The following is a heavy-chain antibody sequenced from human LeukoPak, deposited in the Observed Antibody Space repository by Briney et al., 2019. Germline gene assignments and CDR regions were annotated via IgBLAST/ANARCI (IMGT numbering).Heavy chain of an antibody. CDR2: ISGSGDST. D-gene: IGHD3-10*01. CDR1: GFTFSTYA. CDR3: AKSGGLSGSGRLRVDV. V-gene: IGHV3-23*01. J-gene: IGHJ6*02. Sequence: QPGGSLRLSCAASGFTFSTYAMSWVRQAPGKGLEWVSGISGSGDSTYYAESVKGHFTISRDNSNNTLYLQMNSLRAEDTALYYCAKSGGLSGSGRLRVDVWGQGTTVTVSS.